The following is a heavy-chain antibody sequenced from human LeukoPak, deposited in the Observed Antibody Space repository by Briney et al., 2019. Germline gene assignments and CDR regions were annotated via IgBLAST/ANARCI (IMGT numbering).Heavy chain of an antibody. V-gene: IGHV3-23*01. J-gene: IGHJ4*02. Sequence: PGGSLRLSCAASGFTFSSYDMGWVRQAPGKGLEWVSAISDSGTRTYYADSVKGRFTISRDNFKNTLYLQMNSLRAGDTAVYYCAKDSRHTSGWYYFDYWGQGTLVTVSS. CDR1: GFTFSSYD. D-gene: IGHD6-19*01. CDR3: AKDSRHTSGWYYFDY. CDR2: ISDSGTRT.